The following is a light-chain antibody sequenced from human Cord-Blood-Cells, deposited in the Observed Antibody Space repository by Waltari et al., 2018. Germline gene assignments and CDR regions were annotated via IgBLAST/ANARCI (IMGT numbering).Light chain of an antibody. J-gene: IGKJ1*01. CDR3: LQSYSTVWA. V-gene: IGKV1-39*01. CDR2: AAS. Sequence: DIQMTQSPSSLSASVGDRVTITCRASESISSYLNWYPQKPGKAPKLLIYAASSLQSGVPSRFSVSGSGTDFTLTISILQPEDFATYSCLQSYSTVWAFGQGTKVESK. CDR1: ESISSY.